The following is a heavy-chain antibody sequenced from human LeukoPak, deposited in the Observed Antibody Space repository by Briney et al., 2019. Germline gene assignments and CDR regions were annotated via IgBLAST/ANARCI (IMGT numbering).Heavy chain of an antibody. CDR1: GFTFSSYA. CDR3: AKDKDSSSWYTTPFDH. J-gene: IGHJ4*02. Sequence: GGSLRLSCAASGFTFSSYAMSWVRQAPGKGLEWVSGISASGGTTYYADSVKGRFTISRDNSKNTLYLQMNSLRAEDTAVYYCAKDKDSSSWYTTPFDHWGQGTLVTVSS. D-gene: IGHD6-13*01. V-gene: IGHV3-23*01. CDR2: ISASGGTT.